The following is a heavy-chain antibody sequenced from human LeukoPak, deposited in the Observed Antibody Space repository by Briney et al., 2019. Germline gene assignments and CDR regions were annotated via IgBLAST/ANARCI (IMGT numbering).Heavy chain of an antibody. CDR3: ARDRRDYYDSSGYYGYYFDY. CDR2: IIPILGIA. Sequence: ASVKVSCKASGYTFTGYYMHWVRQAPGQGLEWMGRIIPILGIASYAQKFQGRVTMTRDTSTSTVYMELSSLRSEDTAVYYCARDRRDYYDSSGYYGYYFDYWGQGTLVTVSS. J-gene: IGHJ4*02. CDR1: GYTFTGYY. V-gene: IGHV1-46*01. D-gene: IGHD3-22*01.